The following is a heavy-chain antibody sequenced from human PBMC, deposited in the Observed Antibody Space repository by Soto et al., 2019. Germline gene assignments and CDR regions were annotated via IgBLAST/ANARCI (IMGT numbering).Heavy chain of an antibody. CDR3: ARDIDG. Sequence: EVQVVESGGGLVQPGVSLRLSCAASGFTFSSYSMNWVRQAPGKGLELVSYISSSSSTKFYADSVKGGFTISRDNARNSLYLQMNSLRAEDTAVYYCARDIDGGGHGTLVTVSS. J-gene: IGHJ4*01. D-gene: IGHD2-15*01. CDR2: ISSSSSTK. CDR1: GFTFSSYS. V-gene: IGHV3-48*01.